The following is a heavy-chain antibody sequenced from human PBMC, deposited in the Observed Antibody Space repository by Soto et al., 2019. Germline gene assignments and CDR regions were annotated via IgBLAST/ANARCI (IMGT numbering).Heavy chain of an antibody. CDR2: ITCHDGSK. V-gene: IGHV3-23*01. CDR3: AKDEVGAVYYYYYGMDV. D-gene: IGHD1-26*01. Sequence: KELEWVAAITCHDGSKSYSDSVKSRFTISRHHYKTNLYLHMNILRAEDTAVYYCAKDEVGAVYYYYYGMDVWGQGTTVTVSS. J-gene: IGHJ6*02.